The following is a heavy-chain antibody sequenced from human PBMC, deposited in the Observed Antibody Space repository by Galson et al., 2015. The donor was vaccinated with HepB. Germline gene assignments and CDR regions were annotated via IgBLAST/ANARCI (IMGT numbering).Heavy chain of an antibody. V-gene: IGHV3-48*04. CDR3: ARDPTSYGWYFDL. J-gene: IGHJ2*01. Sequence: SLRLSCAASGFTFSSYSMNWVRQAPGKGLEWVSYISSSSSTIYYADSVKGRFTISRDNAKNSLYLQMNSLRAEDTAVYYCARDPTSYGWYFDLWGRGTLVTVSS. CDR2: ISSSSSTI. D-gene: IGHD5-18*01. CDR1: GFTFSSYS.